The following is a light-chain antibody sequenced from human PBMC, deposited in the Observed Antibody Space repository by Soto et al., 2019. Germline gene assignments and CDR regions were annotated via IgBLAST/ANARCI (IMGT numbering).Light chain of an antibody. CDR3: CSSVGSSVLA. V-gene: IGLV2-23*02. CDR2: KVN. Sequence: QSVLTQPASMSGTPGESITISCSGSSSDIGSYDVVSWYQQLPGKAPKLIIYKVNERPSGISNRFSGSKSGNTASLTISGLQGEDEALYFCCSSVGSSVLAFGGGTKVTVL. CDR1: SSDIGSYDV. J-gene: IGLJ3*02.